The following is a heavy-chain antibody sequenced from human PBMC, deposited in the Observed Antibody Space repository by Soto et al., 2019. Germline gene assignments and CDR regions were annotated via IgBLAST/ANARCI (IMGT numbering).Heavy chain of an antibody. Sequence: EVQLVESGGGLVQPGGYLRLSCVASGFTFDSYAMNWVRQAPGKGLEWISWIGPSSSETEYSDSVQGRFTISRDNAKKLLYLQMNRLKDEDTAVYYCARDHRWAFDYWGQGALVTVTS. J-gene: IGHJ4*02. CDR3: ARDHRWAFDY. V-gene: IGHV3-48*02. CDR1: GFTFDSYA. CDR2: IGPSSSET. D-gene: IGHD3-16*01.